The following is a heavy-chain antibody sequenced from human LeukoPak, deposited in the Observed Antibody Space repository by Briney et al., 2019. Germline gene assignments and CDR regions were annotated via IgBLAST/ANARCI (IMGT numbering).Heavy chain of an antibody. CDR3: SRTEALIAARPFDN. J-gene: IGHJ4*02. Sequence: SETLSLTCTVSGGPISIYYWSWIRRPPGKGLEWIAYIQSSGPTNYNPSLKSRTTISVDKSKNQFPLKLSPRTAADTAVFYCSRTEALIAARPFDNWGQGSLVTVPS. CDR1: GGPISIYY. D-gene: IGHD6-6*01. CDR2: IQSSGPT. V-gene: IGHV4-4*08.